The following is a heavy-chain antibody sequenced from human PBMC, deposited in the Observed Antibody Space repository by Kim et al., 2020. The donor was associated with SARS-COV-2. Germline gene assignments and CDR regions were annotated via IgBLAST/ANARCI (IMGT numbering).Heavy chain of an antibody. CDR1: GFTFTSSA. V-gene: IGHV1-58*01. CDR3: AAGLEWLLSGVWARHPYYGMDV. CDR2: IVVGSGNT. D-gene: IGHD3-3*01. J-gene: IGHJ6*02. Sequence: SVKVSCKASGFTFTSSAVQWVRQARGQRLEWIGWIVVGSGNTNYAQKFQERVTITRDMSTSTAYMELSSLRSEDTAVYYCAAGLEWLLSGVWARHPYYGMDVWGQGTTVTVSS.